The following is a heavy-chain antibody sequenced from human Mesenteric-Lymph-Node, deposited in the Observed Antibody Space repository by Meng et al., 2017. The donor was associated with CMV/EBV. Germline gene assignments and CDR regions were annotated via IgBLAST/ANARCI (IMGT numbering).Heavy chain of an antibody. V-gene: IGHV3-23*01. D-gene: IGHD5-18*01. CDR2: IAGSGAFT. CDR1: GFDFSTYA. J-gene: IGHJ4*02. CDR3: ANKIQYYFDY. Sequence: GESLKISCALSGFDFSTYALSWVRQAPGKGLEYVSGIAGSGAFTYYTDSVKGRFTISRDNSKNTLYLQMNSLRAEDTAVYYCANKIQYYFDYWGQGTLVTVSS.